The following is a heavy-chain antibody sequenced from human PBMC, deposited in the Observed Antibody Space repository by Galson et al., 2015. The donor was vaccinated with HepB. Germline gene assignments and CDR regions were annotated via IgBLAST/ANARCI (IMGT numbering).Heavy chain of an antibody. D-gene: IGHD6-6*01. Sequence: SLRLSCAASGFSFSSYTIRWVRQAPGKGLEWVAVISYDGSKKFYVDSVEGRFTLSRDNSKNTLYLQLASLRAEDTAVYYCARGIFLRDTTSSGFDYWGLGTLVTVSS. CDR2: ISYDGSKK. CDR1: GFSFSSYT. V-gene: IGHV3-30-3*01. J-gene: IGHJ4*02. CDR3: ARGIFLRDTTSSGFDY.